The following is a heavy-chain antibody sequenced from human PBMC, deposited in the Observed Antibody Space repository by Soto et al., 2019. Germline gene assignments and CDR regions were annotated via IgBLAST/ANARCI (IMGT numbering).Heavy chain of an antibody. V-gene: IGHV5-51*01. CDR1: GYSFTSYW. J-gene: IGHJ6*02. CDR3: ARNWCSSTSCYSYYYYGMDV. Sequence: PGEYLKISCKGSGYSFTSYWIGWVRQMPGKGLEWMGIIYPGDSDTRYSPSFQGQVTISADKSISTAYLQWSSLKASDTAMYYCARNWCSSTSCYSYYYYGMDVWGQGTTVTVSS. D-gene: IGHD2-2*01. CDR2: IYPGDSDT.